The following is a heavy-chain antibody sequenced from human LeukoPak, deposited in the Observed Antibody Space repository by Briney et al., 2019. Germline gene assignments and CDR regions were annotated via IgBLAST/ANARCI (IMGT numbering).Heavy chain of an antibody. V-gene: IGHV3-23*01. CDR1: GFTFSSYA. D-gene: IGHD3-22*01. Sequence: GGSLRLSCAASGFTFSSYAMSWVRQAPGKGLEWVSAISGSGGSTYYADSVKGRFTISRDNSKNTLYLQMNSLRAEDTAVYYCARDKVYYYDSSGYSYYWYFDLWGRGTLVTVSS. J-gene: IGHJ2*01. CDR2: ISGSGGST. CDR3: ARDKVYYYDSSGYSYYWYFDL.